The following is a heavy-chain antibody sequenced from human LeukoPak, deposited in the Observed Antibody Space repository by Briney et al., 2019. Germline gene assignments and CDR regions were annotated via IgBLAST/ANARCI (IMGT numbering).Heavy chain of an antibody. J-gene: IGHJ5*02. Sequence: ASVKVSCKASGYTFTSYDINWVRQATGQGLEWMGWMNPNSGNTGYAQKFQGRVTMTRNTSINTAYMELSRLRSDDTAVYYCAISTILRFSWFDPWGQGTLVTVSS. CDR2: MNPNSGNT. D-gene: IGHD3-3*01. V-gene: IGHV1-8*01. CDR3: AISTILRFSWFDP. CDR1: GYTFTSYD.